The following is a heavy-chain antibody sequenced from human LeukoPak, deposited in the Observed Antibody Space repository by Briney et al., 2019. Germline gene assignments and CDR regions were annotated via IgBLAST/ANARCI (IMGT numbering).Heavy chain of an antibody. D-gene: IGHD4-17*01. V-gene: IGHV3-23*01. CDR2: ISGSGSGGNT. Sequence: GGPVRLPCAPSGFPFNTYAMSWSRRAPGGGLEGVSEISGSGSGGNTYYADSVKGRFTISRDNSKNTLYLQMNSLRAEDTALYYCAKDPNGDYVGGFDIWGQGTMVTVSS. CDR3: AKDPNGDYVGGFDI. CDR1: GFPFNTYA. J-gene: IGHJ3*02.